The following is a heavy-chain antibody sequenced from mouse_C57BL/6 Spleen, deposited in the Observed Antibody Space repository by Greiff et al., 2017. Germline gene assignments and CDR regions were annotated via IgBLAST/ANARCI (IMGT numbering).Heavy chain of an antibody. D-gene: IGHD2-4*01. V-gene: IGHV3-6*01. CDR3: ARRLRGFYAMDY. CDR2: ISYDGSN. Sequence: VQLQQSGPGLVKPSQSLSLTCSVTGYSITSGYYWNWIRQFPGNKLEWMGYISYDGSNNYNPSLKNRISITRDTSKNQFFLKLNSVTTEDTATYYCARRLRGFYAMDYWGQGTSVTVSS. CDR1: GYSITSGYY. J-gene: IGHJ4*01.